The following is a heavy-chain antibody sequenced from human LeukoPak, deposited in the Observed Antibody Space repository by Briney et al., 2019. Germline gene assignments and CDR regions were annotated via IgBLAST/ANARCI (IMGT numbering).Heavy chain of an antibody. V-gene: IGHV4-4*07. CDR2: MHTSGIT. Sequence: SETLSLTCTVSGGSISSYYWSWIRQPAGKGLEWIGRMHTSGITNYNPSLKSRVTMSGDTSKNQISLKLRSVTAADTAVYYCARDQYYYASSGYYRFDYWGQGTLVTVSS. CDR1: GGSISSYY. CDR3: ARDQYYYASSGYYRFDY. D-gene: IGHD3-22*01. J-gene: IGHJ4*02.